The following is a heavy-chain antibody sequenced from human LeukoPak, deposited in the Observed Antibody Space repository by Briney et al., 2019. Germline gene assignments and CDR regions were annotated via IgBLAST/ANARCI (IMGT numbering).Heavy chain of an antibody. Sequence: GGSLRLSCAASGFTFSSYAMHWVRQAPGKGLEWVAVISHDGSNKYYADSVKGRFTISRDNSKNTLYLQMNSLRAEDTAVYYCARDYGDYYFDCWGQGTLVTVSS. CDR3: ARDYGDYYFDC. CDR1: GFTFSSYA. J-gene: IGHJ4*02. V-gene: IGHV3-30*04. D-gene: IGHD4-17*01. CDR2: ISHDGSNK.